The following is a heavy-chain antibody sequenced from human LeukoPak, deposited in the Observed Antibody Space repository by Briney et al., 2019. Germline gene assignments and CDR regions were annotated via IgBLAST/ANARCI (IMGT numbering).Heavy chain of an antibody. D-gene: IGHD4-17*01. Sequence: ASVKVSCKASGYTFTSYDINWVRQATGQGLEWMGWMNPNSGNTGYAQKLQGRVTMTRNTSISTTYMELGSLRSEDTAVYYCATHDYGDYDAFDIWGQGTMVTVSS. CDR1: GYTFTSYD. CDR2: MNPNSGNT. J-gene: IGHJ3*02. V-gene: IGHV1-8*01. CDR3: ATHDYGDYDAFDI.